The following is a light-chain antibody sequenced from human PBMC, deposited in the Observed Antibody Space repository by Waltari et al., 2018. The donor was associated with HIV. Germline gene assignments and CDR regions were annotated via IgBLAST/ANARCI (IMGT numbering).Light chain of an antibody. Sequence: QSVLIQPPSASGTPGQRVTISCSGRRSNIGSNSVNWYQQFPGTAPKLLIYSKCRRPSGVPYRFSCSKSGTSASLVINGLQPEDEADYYCSAWDDNLNALFGGGTKLTVL. CDR1: RSNIGSNS. CDR3: SAWDDNLNAL. CDR2: SKC. J-gene: IGLJ2*01. V-gene: IGLV1-44*01.